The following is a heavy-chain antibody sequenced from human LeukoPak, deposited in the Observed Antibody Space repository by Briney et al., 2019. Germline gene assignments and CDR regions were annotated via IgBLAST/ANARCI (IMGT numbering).Heavy chain of an antibody. CDR2: INWNGVSP. CDR3: ARQASITQPPYYYYYYHMDV. Sequence: GGSLRLSCAASGFTFDAYGMSWVRQAPGKGLEWVSGINWNGVSPGYAHSSKGRFTISRDNAKNSLYLQMNSLRAEDTALYYCARQASITQPPYYYYYYHMDVWGKGTTVTVSS. J-gene: IGHJ6*03. V-gene: IGHV3-20*04. D-gene: IGHD3-10*01. CDR1: GFTFDAYG.